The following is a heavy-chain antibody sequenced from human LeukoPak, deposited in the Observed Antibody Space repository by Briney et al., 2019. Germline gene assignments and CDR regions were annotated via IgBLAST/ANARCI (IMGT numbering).Heavy chain of an antibody. CDR1: RFTFSSYS. Sequence: GGSLRLSCVASRFTFSSYSMTWVRRAPGTGLEWVSSISFGGGHIFYTDSVKGRFTIFRDDSKNSLYLEMNSLRAEDTAVYFCARIVLTPPYGMDVWGQGTAVTVSS. J-gene: IGHJ6*02. V-gene: IGHV3-21*01. D-gene: IGHD2/OR15-2a*01. CDR2: ISFGGGHI. CDR3: ARIVLTPPYGMDV.